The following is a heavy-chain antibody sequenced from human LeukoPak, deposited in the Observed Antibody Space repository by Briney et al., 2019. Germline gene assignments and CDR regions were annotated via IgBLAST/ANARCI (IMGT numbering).Heavy chain of an antibody. CDR3: AREGSLVTTSYFDY. V-gene: IGHV3-30-3*01. CDR1: GFTLSSYA. D-gene: IGHD4-17*01. CDR2: ISYDGSNK. Sequence: PGGSLRLSCAASGFTLSSYAMHWVRQAPGKGLEWVAVISYDGSNKYYADSVKGRFTISRDNSKNTLYLQMNSLRAEDTAVYYCAREGSLVTTSYFDYWGQGTLVTVSS. J-gene: IGHJ4*02.